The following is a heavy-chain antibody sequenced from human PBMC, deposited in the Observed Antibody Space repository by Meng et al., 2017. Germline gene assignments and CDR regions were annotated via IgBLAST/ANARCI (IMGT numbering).Heavy chain of an antibody. CDR2: IYWDDDK. D-gene: IGHD3-22*01. CDR3: AHRLGRSGVAY. V-gene: IGHV2-5*02. CDR1: GFSLSTSGVG. J-gene: IGHJ4*02. Sequence: ESGPTLVQPTQALTLTSTFSGFSLSTSGVGMRWLRQPPGKALQWLALIYWDDDKRYSPSLKRRLTITKDTSKNQVVLTMTNMDPVDTATYYCAHRLGRSGVAYWGQGTLVTVSS.